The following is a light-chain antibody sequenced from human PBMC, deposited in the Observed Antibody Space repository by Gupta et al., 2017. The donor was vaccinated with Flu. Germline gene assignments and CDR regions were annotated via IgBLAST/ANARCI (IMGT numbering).Light chain of an antibody. CDR3: QQYGSSPYT. Sequence: EIVLTQSPGTLSLSPGERATLSCRASQSVSSSYLAWYQQKPGQAPRLLIYGASSRPTGIPDRFSGSGSGTDFTLTISRLEPEDFAAYYCQQYGSSPYTFGQGTKLEIK. J-gene: IGKJ2*01. CDR2: GAS. V-gene: IGKV3-20*01. CDR1: QSVSSSY.